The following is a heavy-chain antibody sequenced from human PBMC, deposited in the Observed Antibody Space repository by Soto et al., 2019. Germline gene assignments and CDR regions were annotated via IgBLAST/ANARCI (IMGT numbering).Heavy chain of an antibody. V-gene: IGHV3-15*07. D-gene: IGHD1-7*01. CDR2: IKNKADGGTT. J-gene: IGHJ4*02. CDR1: GFTFHDAW. Sequence: EVQLVESGGGLVEPGGSLRLSCAVSGFTFHDAWMNWVRQAPGGGLEWVGRIKNKADGGTTEYAPLMEGRFPISRDDSKSIEYLQMDSLTTEDTAVYFCATEAGTTLVEYGGQGPLVTPSS. CDR3: ATEAGTTLVEY.